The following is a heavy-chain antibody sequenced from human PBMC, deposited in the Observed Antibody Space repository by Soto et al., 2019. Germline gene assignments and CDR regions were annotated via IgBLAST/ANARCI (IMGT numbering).Heavy chain of an antibody. CDR1: GGSITTGGDC. J-gene: IGHJ4*02. D-gene: IGHD5-12*01. V-gene: IGHV4-30-4*01. CDR3: ARGRGYGYGVDY. CDR2: RYYSGTA. Sequence: SEILCVTWSVSGGSITTGGDCWSWKRQPPGKALESIGYRYYSGTAYYSPSLKSRISISVDSSMNQFSLHLSSVTTADTAVYYCARGRGYGYGVDYWGQGTLVTVS.